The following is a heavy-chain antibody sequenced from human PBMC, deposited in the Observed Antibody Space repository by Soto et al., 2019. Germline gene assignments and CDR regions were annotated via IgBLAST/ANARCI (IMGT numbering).Heavy chain of an antibody. CDR2: IYWDDDK. V-gene: IGHV2-5*02. Sequence: QITLKESGPPLVKPTQTLTLTCTFSGFSLSTSGVGVGWIRQPPGKALEWLALIYWDDDKLYSPALKGRLTTTKHTSKNQVARTITIMDPVDTATYYCAHRPSYCSGGSCYSGFDYWGQGTLVTVSS. D-gene: IGHD2-15*01. CDR3: AHRPSYCSGGSCYSGFDY. CDR1: GFSLSTSGVG. J-gene: IGHJ4*02.